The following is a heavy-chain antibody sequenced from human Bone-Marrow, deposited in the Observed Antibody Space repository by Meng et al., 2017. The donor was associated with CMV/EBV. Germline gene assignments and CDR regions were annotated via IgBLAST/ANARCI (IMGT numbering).Heavy chain of an antibody. CDR3: ASSRYCSITSCYPGYFDL. CDR1: GYTFTSYG. CDR2: ISAYNGNT. Sequence: ASVKVSCKASGYTFTSYGISWVRQAPGQGLEWMGWISAYNGNTNYAQKLQGRVTMTTDTSTSTAYMERRSLRSDDTAVYYCASSRYCSITSCYPGYFDLWGRGTLVTVSS. J-gene: IGHJ2*01. V-gene: IGHV1-18*01. D-gene: IGHD2-2*01.